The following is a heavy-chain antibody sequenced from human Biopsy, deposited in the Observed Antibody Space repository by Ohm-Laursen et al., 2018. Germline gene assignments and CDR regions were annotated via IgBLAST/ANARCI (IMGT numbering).Heavy chain of an antibody. CDR2: MNLNSGNT. V-gene: IGHV1-8*01. CDR1: GYTFTSYD. Sequence: ASVKVSCKASGYTFTSYDINWVRQATGQGLEWMGWMNLNSGNTDYAQKFQGRVTITRNTSISTAYMELNSLRSEDTAVYYCARGSFWFGGNYYYYGMDVWGQGTTVTVSS. CDR3: ARGSFWFGGNYYYYGMDV. D-gene: IGHD3-10*01. J-gene: IGHJ6*02.